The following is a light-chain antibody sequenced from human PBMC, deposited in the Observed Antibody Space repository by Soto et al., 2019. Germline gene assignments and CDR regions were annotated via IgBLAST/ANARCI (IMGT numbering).Light chain of an antibody. CDR2: KAS. CDR3: QQYYSYPYT. J-gene: IGKJ2*01. CDR1: QSTSSR. V-gene: IGKV1-5*03. Sequence: DIQMTQSPSTLSASVGDRVIITCRASQSTSSRLAWYQQKPGQAPKLLLYKASSLESWVPSRFSGSESGTEFTLTISSLQPDDSATYYCQQYYSYPYTFGQGTKLEIK.